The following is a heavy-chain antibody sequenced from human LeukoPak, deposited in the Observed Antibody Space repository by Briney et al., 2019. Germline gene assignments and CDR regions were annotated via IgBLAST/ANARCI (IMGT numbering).Heavy chain of an antibody. CDR3: ARGRVAAAGRWFDP. CDR2: INWNGGNT. Sequence: GGSLRLSCAAAGFTFEDYGMSWVRQPPGKGLEWVSGINWNGGNTGYADSVGGRFTISRDNAKNSLYLQMNSLRAEDTAVYYCARGRVAAAGRWFDPWGQGTLVTVSS. CDR1: GFTFEDYG. D-gene: IGHD6-13*01. J-gene: IGHJ5*02. V-gene: IGHV3-20*04.